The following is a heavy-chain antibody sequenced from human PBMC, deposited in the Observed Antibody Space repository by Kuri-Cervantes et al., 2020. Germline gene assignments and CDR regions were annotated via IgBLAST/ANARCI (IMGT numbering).Heavy chain of an antibody. D-gene: IGHD1-26*01. CDR1: GFTFSRYP. J-gene: IGHJ4*02. V-gene: IGHV3-30*07. CDR2: ISHDGSIQ. CDR3: ARDPVGGIPDYFDY. Sequence: GESLKISCSASGFTFSRYPMHWVRQAPGKGLEWVAVISHDGSIQYYADSVQGRFIISRDNPTNRLFLQMNRLRDEDTAVYYCARDPVGGIPDYFDYWGPGTQVTVSS.